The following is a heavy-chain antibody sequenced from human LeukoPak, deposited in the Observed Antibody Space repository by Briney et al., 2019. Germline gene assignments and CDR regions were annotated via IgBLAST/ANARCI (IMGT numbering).Heavy chain of an antibody. Sequence: KPSETLSLTCAVYGGSFSGYYWSWIRQPPGKGLEWIGEINHSGSTNYNPSLKSRVTISVDTSKNQFSLKLSSVTAADTAVYYCATDGGYYWNYCFDYWGQGTLVTVSS. CDR3: ATDGGYYWNYCFDY. CDR2: INHSGST. J-gene: IGHJ4*02. D-gene: IGHD1-1*01. V-gene: IGHV4-34*01. CDR1: GGSFSGYY.